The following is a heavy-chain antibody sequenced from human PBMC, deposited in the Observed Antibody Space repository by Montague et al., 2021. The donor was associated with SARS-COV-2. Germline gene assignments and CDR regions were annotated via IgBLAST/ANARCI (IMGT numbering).Heavy chain of an antibody. CDR3: AWSYGTTVVTRAFDY. CDR2: IDWDDDK. J-gene: IGHJ4*02. CDR1: GFSLSTSGMC. V-gene: IGHV2-70*01. D-gene: IGHD4-23*01. Sequence: PALVKPTQTLTLACTFSGFSLSTSGMCVSWIRQPPGKALEWLTLIDWDDDKYYSTSLKTRLTISKDTSKNQVVLTMTNMDPVDTATYYCAWSYGTTVVTRAFDYWGQGTLVTVSS.